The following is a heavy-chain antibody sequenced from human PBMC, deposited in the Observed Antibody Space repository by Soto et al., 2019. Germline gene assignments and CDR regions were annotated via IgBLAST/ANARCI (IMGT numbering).Heavy chain of an antibody. CDR1: GFTVSSTY. Sequence: PGGSLRLSCAASGFTVSSTYMSWVRQAPGKGLEWVSVIYSGGSTFYADSVKGRFTISRDNSKNTLYLQMNSLRAEDTAVYYCAREESSVTPKVGHYSDYWGQGTLVTVSS. CDR2: IYSGGST. CDR3: AREESSVTPKVGHYSDY. J-gene: IGHJ4*02. V-gene: IGHV3-66*01. D-gene: IGHD4-17*01.